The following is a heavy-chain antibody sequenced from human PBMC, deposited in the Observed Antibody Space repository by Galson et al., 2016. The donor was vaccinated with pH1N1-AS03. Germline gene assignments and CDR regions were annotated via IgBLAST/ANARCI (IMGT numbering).Heavy chain of an antibody. V-gene: IGHV1-18*01. CDR3: ARAFEKYLLRDYSSVFDS. D-gene: IGHD2-21*01. CDR2: IKNNNDNT. Sequence: SVKVSCKASGYTFSNYGITWVRQAPGQGLQWMGWIKNNNDNTIYGQNFQGRVTLTTDPSTNTAYMELKNLRSDDTGVYYCARAFEKYLLRDYSSVFDSWGQGTLVTVSS. J-gene: IGHJ4*02. CDR1: GYTFSNYG.